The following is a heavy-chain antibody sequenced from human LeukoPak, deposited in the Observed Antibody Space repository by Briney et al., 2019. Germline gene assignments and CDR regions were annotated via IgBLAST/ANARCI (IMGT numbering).Heavy chain of an antibody. J-gene: IGHJ3*02. CDR3: AKYYYGSGIKGENDAFDI. CDR2: ISGSGGST. V-gene: IGHV3-23*01. CDR1: GFTFSSYA. Sequence: PGGSLRLSCAASGFTFSSYAMSWVRQAPGKGLEWVSAISGSGGSTYYADSVKGRFTISRDNSKNTLYLQMNSLRAEDTAVYYCAKYYYGSGIKGENDAFDIWGQGTMVTVSS. D-gene: IGHD3-10*01.